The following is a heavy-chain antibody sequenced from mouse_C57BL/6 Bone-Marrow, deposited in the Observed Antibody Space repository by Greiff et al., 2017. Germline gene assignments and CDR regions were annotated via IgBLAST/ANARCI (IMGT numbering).Heavy chain of an antibody. D-gene: IGHD4-1*01. CDR1: GYTFTTYP. CDR2: FHPYNDDT. V-gene: IGHV1-47*01. J-gene: IGHJ4*01. CDR3: ATGNWADYAMDY. Sequence: VQLQQSGAELVKPGASVKMSCKASGYTFTTYPIEWMKQNHGKSLEWIGNFHPYNDDTKYNEKFKGKATLTVETSSSTVYLELSRLTSDDSAVYYCATGNWADYAMDYWGQGTSVNVSS.